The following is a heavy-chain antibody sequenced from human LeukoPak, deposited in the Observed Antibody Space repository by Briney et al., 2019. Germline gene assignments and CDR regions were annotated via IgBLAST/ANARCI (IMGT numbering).Heavy chain of an antibody. D-gene: IGHD2-2*01. CDR2: IGTTSGTI. J-gene: IGHJ4*02. V-gene: IGHV3-48*01. CDR3: ARDRSRVI. CDR1: GFTFNAFG. Sequence: GGSLRLSCAASGFTFNAFGMNWVRQAPGKGLEWVSYIGTTSGTIYYADSVKGRFTISRDNAKNSLYLQMNSLRAEDTAVYYCARDRSRVIWGQGTLVTVSS.